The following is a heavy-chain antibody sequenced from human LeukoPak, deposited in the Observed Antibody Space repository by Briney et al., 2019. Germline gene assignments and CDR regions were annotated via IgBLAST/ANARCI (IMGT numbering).Heavy chain of an antibody. D-gene: IGHD5-24*01. J-gene: IGHJ3*02. CDR2: IVGSDDST. CDR3: AKVRDGSDDAFDI. Sequence: QPGGSLRLSCAASGFTFSNYAMSWVRQAPGTGLEWVSAIVGSDDSTYYADSVKGRFTISRDNSKNTLYLQMNSLRAEDTAVYYCAKVRDGSDDAFDIWGQGTMVTVSS. CDR1: GFTFSNYA. V-gene: IGHV3-23*01.